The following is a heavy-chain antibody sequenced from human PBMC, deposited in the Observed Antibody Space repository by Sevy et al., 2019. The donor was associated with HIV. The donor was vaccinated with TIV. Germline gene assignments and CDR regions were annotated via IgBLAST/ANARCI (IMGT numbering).Heavy chain of an antibody. CDR2: LSFGCGEI. D-gene: IGHD2-8*01. Sequence: GGSLRLSCAASGFTFSKYSMSWVRQPPGKGLEWVSTLSFGCGEINYADSVKGRFTISGDNSKSSVYLQMNNLRPEDTAVYYCAREGCTKPHDYWGQGTLVTFSS. J-gene: IGHJ4*02. V-gene: IGHV3-23*01. CDR1: GFTFSKYS. CDR3: AREGCTKPHDY.